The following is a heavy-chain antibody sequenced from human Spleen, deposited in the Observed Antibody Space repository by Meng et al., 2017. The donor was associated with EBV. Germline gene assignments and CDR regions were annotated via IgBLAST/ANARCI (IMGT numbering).Heavy chain of an antibody. D-gene: IGHD6-19*01. Sequence: QLQLRESGPGQVKPSVTLSLTCTVSGDSISSFSYWGWIRQPPGRGLEWIGSVHYTGSTYYSPSLKSRVTVSVDTSKNQFSLRLTSVTAADTAVYYCARPFPSWQSPRLDPFGAWGQGTLVTVSS. CDR3: ARPFPSWQSPRLDPFGA. V-gene: IGHV4-39*01. CDR1: GDSISSFSY. J-gene: IGHJ5*02. CDR2: VHYTGST.